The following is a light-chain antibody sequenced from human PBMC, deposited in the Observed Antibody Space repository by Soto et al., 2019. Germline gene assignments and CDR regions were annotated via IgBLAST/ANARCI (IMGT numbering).Light chain of an antibody. V-gene: IGLV2-8*01. Sequence: QSALTQPPSASGSPGQSVTISCTGTSSDVGGYNYVSWYQQHPGKAPKLMIYEVSKRPSGVPDRFSGSKSGNTASLTVSGLQVEDEADYYCSSYAGSSWVFGGGTKVTVL. CDR3: SSYAGSSWV. CDR2: EVS. CDR1: SSDVGGYNY. J-gene: IGLJ3*02.